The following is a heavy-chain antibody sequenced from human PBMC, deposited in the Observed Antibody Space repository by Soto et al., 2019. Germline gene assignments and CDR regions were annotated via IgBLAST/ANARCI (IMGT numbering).Heavy chain of an antibody. Sequence: WASVKVSCKASGYTFTSYGISWVRQAPGQGLEWMGWISAYNGNTNYAQKLQGRVTMTTDTSTSTAYMELRSLRSDDTAVYYCARDSSSWYVKDSDYWGQGTLVTVSS. CDR3: ARDSSSWYVKDSDY. D-gene: IGHD6-13*01. V-gene: IGHV1-18*01. CDR2: ISAYNGNT. J-gene: IGHJ4*02. CDR1: GYTFTSYG.